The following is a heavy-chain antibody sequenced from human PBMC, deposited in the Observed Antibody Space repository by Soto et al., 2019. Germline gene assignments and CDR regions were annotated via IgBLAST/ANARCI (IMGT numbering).Heavy chain of an antibody. V-gene: IGHV4-59*01. J-gene: IGHJ3*02. D-gene: IGHD3-22*01. CDR3: ARDRGYYYDSSGDDAFDI. CDR1: GCSISSYY. Sequence: SETLSLTCPVSGCSISSYYWSWIRQPPGKGLEWIGYIYYSGSTNYNPSLKSRVTISVDTSKNQFSLKLSSVTAADTAVYYCARDRGYYYDSSGDDAFDIWGQGTMVTVSS. CDR2: IYYSGST.